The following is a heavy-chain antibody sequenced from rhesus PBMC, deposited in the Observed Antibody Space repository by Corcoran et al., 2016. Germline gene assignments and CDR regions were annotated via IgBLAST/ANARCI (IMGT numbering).Heavy chain of an antibody. Sequence: QVQLKESGPGLVKPSETLSLTCAVSGGSIRSGYGWGWIRQPPGTGLEWIVTVYSSTGNTNYDPSLKSRVTISKDTSKNQFSLKLSSVTAADTAVYYCTKSEYSGGADYFDYWGQGVLVTVSS. CDR2: VYSSTGNT. CDR1: GGSIRSGYG. J-gene: IGHJ4*01. V-gene: IGHV4S7*01. CDR3: TKSEYSGGADYFDY. D-gene: IGHD6-37*01.